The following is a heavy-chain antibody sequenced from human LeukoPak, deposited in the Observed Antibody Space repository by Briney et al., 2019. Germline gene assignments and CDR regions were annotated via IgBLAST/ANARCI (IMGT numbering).Heavy chain of an antibody. V-gene: IGHV3-30*02. CDR1: GLTFSSYG. Sequence: GGSLRLSCAASGLTFSSYGMHWVRQAPGKGLESVAFIRYDASNKYYADSVKGRFTISRDNSKNTLSLQVNSLRAEDTAVYYCAIRNTPGLPAAESAYWGQGTLVTVSA. D-gene: IGHD6-13*01. CDR2: IRYDASNK. CDR3: AIRNTPGLPAAESAY. J-gene: IGHJ4*02.